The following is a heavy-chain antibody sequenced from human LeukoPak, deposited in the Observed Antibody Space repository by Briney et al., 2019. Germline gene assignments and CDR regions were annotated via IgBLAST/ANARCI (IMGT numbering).Heavy chain of an antibody. CDR3: ARDLLGWELHYFDY. J-gene: IGHJ4*02. Sequence: PGGSLRLSCVASGFIFSDYGIQWVRQAPGKGLEWVAVIAYDGNNTYYGDSVRGRFTISRDNSKKMVYLEMNSLRAEDTAVYYCARDLLGWELHYFDYWGQGTLVTVSS. D-gene: IGHD1-26*01. CDR2: IAYDGNNT. CDR1: GFIFSDYG. V-gene: IGHV3-30*03.